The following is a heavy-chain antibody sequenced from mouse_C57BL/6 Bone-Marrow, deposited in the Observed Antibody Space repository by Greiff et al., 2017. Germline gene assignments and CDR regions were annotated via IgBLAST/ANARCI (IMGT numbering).Heavy chain of an antibody. Sequence: QVQLQQPGAELVKPGASVKMSCKASGYTFTSYWITWVKQRPGQGLEWIGDIYPGSGSPNYNEKFKSKATLTVDTSSSTAYMQLSSLTSEDSAVYYCARSNGYYYGSRGYWGQGTTLTVSS. CDR2: IYPGSGSP. J-gene: IGHJ2*01. D-gene: IGHD1-1*01. V-gene: IGHV1-55*01. CDR1: GYTFTSYW. CDR3: ARSNGYYYGSRGY.